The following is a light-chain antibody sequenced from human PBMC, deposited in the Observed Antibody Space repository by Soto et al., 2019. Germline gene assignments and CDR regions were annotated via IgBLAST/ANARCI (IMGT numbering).Light chain of an antibody. CDR2: WAS. Sequence: DIVMTQSPDSLSVSLGERATINCKSSQTVFHTSYNKDFLAWYQQKAGQPPKLLFYWASIRESGVPARFSGGGSGTDFSLTISSLQPEDVAVYYCQQYYSSVTFGQGTKLEIK. J-gene: IGKJ2*01. CDR3: QQYYSSVT. V-gene: IGKV4-1*01. CDR1: QTVFHTSYNKDF.